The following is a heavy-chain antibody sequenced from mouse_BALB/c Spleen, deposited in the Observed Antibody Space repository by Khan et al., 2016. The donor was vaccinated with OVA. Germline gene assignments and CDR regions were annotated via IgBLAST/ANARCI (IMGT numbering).Heavy chain of an antibody. Sequence: VQLQQSGPELVKPGASVKISCKTSGYTFTEYTLHWVKQSHGKRLEWIGVINPTNSVTRYNQKFKGKATLTVDKSSSTAYMEFRSLTSEDSAVYYGARDAGRKWGQGTSVTVSS. V-gene: IGHV1-18*01. J-gene: IGHJ4*01. D-gene: IGHD3-3*01. CDR2: INPTNSVT. CDR1: GYTFTEYT. CDR3: ARDAGRK.